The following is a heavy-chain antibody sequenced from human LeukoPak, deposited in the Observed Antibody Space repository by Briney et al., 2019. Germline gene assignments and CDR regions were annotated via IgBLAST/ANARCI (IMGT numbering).Heavy chain of an antibody. D-gene: IGHD2-15*01. J-gene: IGHJ4*02. CDR3: ARAVVSCSGGSCYSLFDY. V-gene: IGHV1-18*01. CDR2: ISAYNGNT. CDR1: GYTFTSYG. Sequence: GESLKISCKGSGYTFTSYGISWVRQAPGQGLEWMGWISAYNGNTNYAQKLQGRVTMTTDTSTSTAYMELRSLRSDDTAVYYCARAVVSCSGGSCYSLFDYWGQGTLVTVSS.